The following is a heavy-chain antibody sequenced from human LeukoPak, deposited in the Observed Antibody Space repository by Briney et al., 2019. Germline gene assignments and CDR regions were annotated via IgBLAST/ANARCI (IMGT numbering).Heavy chain of an antibody. CDR2: IIPIFGTA. V-gene: IGHV1-69*13. Sequence: SVKVSCKASGGTFSSYAISWVRQAPGQGLEWMGGIIPIFGTANYAQKFQGRVTITADESTSTAYMEPSSLRSEDTAVYYCARDIVVVPAAIGCMDVWGQGTTVTVSS. D-gene: IGHD2-2*01. CDR1: GGTFSSYA. J-gene: IGHJ6*02. CDR3: ARDIVVVPAAIGCMDV.